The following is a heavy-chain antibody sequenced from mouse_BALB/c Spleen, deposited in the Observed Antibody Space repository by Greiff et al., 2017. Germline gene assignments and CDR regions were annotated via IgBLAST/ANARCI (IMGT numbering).Heavy chain of an antibody. D-gene: IGHD1-1*01. CDR2: IYPGSGST. V-gene: IGHV1S22*01. CDR1: GYTFTSYW. CDR3: TRSRYGSSYDWYFEV. J-gene: IGHJ1*01. Sequence: LQQPGSELVRPGASVKLSCKASGYTFTSYWMHWVKQRHGQGLEWIGNIYPGSGSTNYDEKFKSKGTLTVDTSSSTAYMHLRSLTSADSAVYYCTRSRYGSSYDWYFEVWGAGTTVTVSS.